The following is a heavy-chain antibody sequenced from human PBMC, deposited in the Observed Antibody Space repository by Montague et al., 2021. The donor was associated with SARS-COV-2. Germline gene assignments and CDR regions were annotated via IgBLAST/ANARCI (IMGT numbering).Heavy chain of an antibody. Sequence: TLSLTCSVFGDSINNVNYFWSWIRQPAGKGLEWIGRVYISGSTDYNPSLKSRVTMLLDKSANELTLQVTSATAADTAVYYCARVSGYGSGSSFNWFDSWGQGLVVTVSS. CDR3: ARVSGYGSGSSFNWFDS. CDR1: GDSINNVNYF. J-gene: IGHJ5*01. CDR2: VYISGST. V-gene: IGHV4-61*02. D-gene: IGHD3-10*01.